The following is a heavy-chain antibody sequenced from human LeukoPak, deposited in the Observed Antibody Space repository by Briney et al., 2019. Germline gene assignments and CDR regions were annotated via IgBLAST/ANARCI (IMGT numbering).Heavy chain of an antibody. V-gene: IGHV3-9*01. D-gene: IGHD3-10*01. Sequence: PGGSLRLSCAASGFTFDDYAMHWVRQAPGKGLEWVSGISWNSGSIGYADSVKGRFTISRDNAKNSLYLQMNSLRAEDTALYYCAKGGGMVRGVPSWFDPWGQGTLVTVSS. CDR3: AKGGGMVRGVPSWFDP. CDR2: ISWNSGSI. CDR1: GFTFDDYA. J-gene: IGHJ5*02.